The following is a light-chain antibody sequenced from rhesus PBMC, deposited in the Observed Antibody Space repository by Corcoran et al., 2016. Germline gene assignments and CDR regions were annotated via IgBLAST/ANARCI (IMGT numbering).Light chain of an antibody. CDR3: QQYKGYPLT. V-gene: IGKV1-28*02. Sequence: DIQMTQSPSSLSASVGDTVTITCRASQGISSYLNWFQQKPGKAPKLLSYAATTLQSGVPSRFSGSGSGTDFTLTIRSLQPEDFATYYCQQYKGYPLTFGGGTKVEIK. CDR1: QGISSY. CDR2: AAT. J-gene: IGKJ4*01.